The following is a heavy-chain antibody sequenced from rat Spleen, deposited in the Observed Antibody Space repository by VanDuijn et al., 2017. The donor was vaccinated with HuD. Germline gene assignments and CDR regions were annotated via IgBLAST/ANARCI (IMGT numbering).Heavy chain of an antibody. J-gene: IGHJ3*01. Sequence: EVQLVESGGGLVQPGRSLKLSCAASGFTFSNYGMAWVRQAPTKGLEWVASITTGGGNTYYRDSVKGRFTISRDNAKNTLYLQMDSLGSEDTATYYCATGGFDYSTYLPFAYWAQGTLVTVSS. V-gene: IGHV5S13*01. D-gene: IGHD1-2*01. CDR2: ITTGGGNT. CDR1: GFTFSNYG. CDR3: ATGGFDYSTYLPFAY.